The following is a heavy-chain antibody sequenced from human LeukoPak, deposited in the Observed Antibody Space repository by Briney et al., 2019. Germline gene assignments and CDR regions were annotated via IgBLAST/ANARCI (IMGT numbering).Heavy chain of an antibody. V-gene: IGHV1-18*01. Sequence: ASVKVSCKASGYTFTSYGISWVRQAPGQGLEWMGWISAYNGNTNYAQKLQGRVTMTTDTSTSTAYMELRSLRSDDTAVYYCARDLVAAGIGFPRNPLDYWGQGTLVTVSS. CDR1: GYTFTSYG. CDR3: ARDLVAAGIGFPRNPLDY. J-gene: IGHJ4*02. CDR2: ISAYNGNT. D-gene: IGHD6-13*01.